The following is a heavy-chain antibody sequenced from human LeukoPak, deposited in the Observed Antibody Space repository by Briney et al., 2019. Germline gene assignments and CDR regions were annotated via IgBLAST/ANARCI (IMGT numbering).Heavy chain of an antibody. CDR1: GYTFIAYY. CDR3: AREGYCTGDKCSLHH. J-gene: IGHJ1*01. CDR2: FNPNTGGT. V-gene: IGHV1-2*02. D-gene: IGHD2-8*02. Sequence: ASVQVSCKTSGYTFIAYYMHWVRQAPGQGPEWMGWFNPNTGGTNYAQKFQGRVTMTRDTSISTAYMELSRLRSDDTAVYYCAREGYCTGDKCSLHHWGQGTLVTVSS.